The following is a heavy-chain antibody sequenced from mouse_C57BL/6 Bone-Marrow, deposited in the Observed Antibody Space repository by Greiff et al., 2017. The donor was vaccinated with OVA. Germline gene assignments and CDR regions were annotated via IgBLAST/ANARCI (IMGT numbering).Heavy chain of an antibody. V-gene: IGHV1-81*01. CDR3: ARASFLYDGSSYTDAMDY. CDR2: IYPRSGNT. Sequence: QVQLQQSGAELARPGASVKLSCKASGYTFTSYGISWVKQRTGQGLEWIGEIYPRSGNTYYNEKFKGKATLTADKSSSTAYMELRSLTSEDSAVYFCARASFLYDGSSYTDAMDYWGQGTSVTVSS. D-gene: IGHD1-1*01. CDR1: GYTFTSYG. J-gene: IGHJ4*01.